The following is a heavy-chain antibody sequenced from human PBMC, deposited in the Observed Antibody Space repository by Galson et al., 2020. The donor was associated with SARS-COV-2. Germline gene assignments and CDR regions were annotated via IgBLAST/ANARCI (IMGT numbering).Heavy chain of an antibody. CDR3: AGHHSGGTYPGNYFYYGLDV. Sequence: SETLSLTCTVSGGSISSSPSYWIWIRQPPGKGLAWIGTIYYNGSTYYNPSLKTPVTMSADTSRDQFPLKLSSVTAADSAIYYCAGHHSGGTYPGNYFYYGLDVWGQGATVIVSS. V-gene: IGHV4-39*01. CDR1: GGSISSSPSY. J-gene: IGHJ6*02. D-gene: IGHD2-15*01. CDR2: IYYNGST.